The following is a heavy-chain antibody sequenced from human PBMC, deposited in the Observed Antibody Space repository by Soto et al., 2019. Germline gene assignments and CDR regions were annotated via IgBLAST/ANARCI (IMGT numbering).Heavy chain of an antibody. CDR3: ARDRLIFGGQGAFDI. V-gene: IGHV4-31*03. Sequence: QVQLQESGPGLVKPSQTLSLTCTVSGGSISSGNYYWSWIRQHPGKGLEWIGYIYYSGSTYYNPSLKSRVTISVDTSKNQFSLKLSSVTAADTAVYYCARDRLIFGGQGAFDIWGQGTMVTVSS. D-gene: IGHD3-3*01. J-gene: IGHJ3*02. CDR2: IYYSGST. CDR1: GGSISSGNYY.